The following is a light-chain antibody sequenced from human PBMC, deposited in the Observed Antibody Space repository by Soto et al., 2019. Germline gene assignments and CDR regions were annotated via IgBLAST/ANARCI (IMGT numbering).Light chain of an antibody. J-gene: IGLJ1*01. Sequence: QSVLTQPPSASGTHGQRVTISCSGRSSKIGSNTVNWYQQLPGTAPKLLIYSNNQRPSGVPDRFSGSKSGTSASLAISGLQSEDEADYYCAAWDDSLNGYYVFGTGTKVTVL. V-gene: IGLV1-44*01. CDR3: AAWDDSLNGYYV. CDR1: SSKIGSNT. CDR2: SNN.